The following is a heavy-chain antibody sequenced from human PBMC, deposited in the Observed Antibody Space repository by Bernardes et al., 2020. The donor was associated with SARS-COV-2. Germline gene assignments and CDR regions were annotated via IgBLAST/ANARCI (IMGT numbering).Heavy chain of an antibody. CDR2: IKQDGSEK. D-gene: IGHD6-13*01. CDR3: ARDETKYHPIAAALLGLLGSGGDWFDP. CDR1: GFTFSSYW. J-gene: IGHJ5*02. Sequence: GGSLRLSCAASGFTFSSYWMSWVRQAPGKGLEWVANIKQDGSEKYYVDSVKGRFTISRDNAKNSLYLQMNSLRAEDTAVYYCARDETKYHPIAAALLGLLGSGGDWFDPWGQGTLVTVSS. V-gene: IGHV3-7*01.